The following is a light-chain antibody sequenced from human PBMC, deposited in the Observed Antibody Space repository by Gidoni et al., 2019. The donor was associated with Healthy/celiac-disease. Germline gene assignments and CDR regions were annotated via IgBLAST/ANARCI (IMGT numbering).Light chain of an antibody. CDR3: QQAFT. CDR2: AAS. J-gene: IGKJ3*01. V-gene: IGKV1-9*01. CDR1: QGISSY. Sequence: QLPQSPSSLSASVGDRVTITCRASQGISSYLAWYQQKPGKAPKLLIYAASTLQSGVPSRFSGSGSGTDFTLTISSLQTEDFATYYCQQAFTFGPXTKVDIK.